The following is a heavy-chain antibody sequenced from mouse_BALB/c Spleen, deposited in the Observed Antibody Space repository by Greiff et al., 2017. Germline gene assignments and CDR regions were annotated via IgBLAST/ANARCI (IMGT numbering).Heavy chain of an antibody. Sequence: EVMLVESGGGLVQPGGSRKLSCAASGFTFSDYGMAWVRQAPGKGPEWVAFISNLAYSIYYADTVTGRFTISRENAKNTLYLEMSSLRSEDTAMYYCARVYDGSTMDYWGQGTSVTVAS. CDR3: ARVYDGSTMDY. CDR1: GFTFSDYG. D-gene: IGHD1-1*01. J-gene: IGHJ4*01. V-gene: IGHV5-15*02. CDR2: ISNLAYSI.